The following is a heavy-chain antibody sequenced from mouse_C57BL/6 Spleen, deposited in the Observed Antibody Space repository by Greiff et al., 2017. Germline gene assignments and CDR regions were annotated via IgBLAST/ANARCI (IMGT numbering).Heavy chain of an antibody. CDR2: ILPGSGST. Sequence: QVQLQQSGAELMKPGASVKLSCKATGYTFTGYWIEWVKQRPGHGLEWIGEILPGSGSTNYNEKFQGKATFTADTSSNTAYMQLSSLTAEDSATYDCARGLRGGFAYWGQGTMVTVSA. V-gene: IGHV1-9*01. CDR1: GYTFTGYW. J-gene: IGHJ3*01. D-gene: IGHD2-2*01. CDR3: ARGLRGGFAY.